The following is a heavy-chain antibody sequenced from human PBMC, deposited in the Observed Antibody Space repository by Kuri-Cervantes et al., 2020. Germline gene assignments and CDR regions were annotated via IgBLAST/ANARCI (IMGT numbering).Heavy chain of an antibody. CDR2: IYSDGST. CDR3: ARYVYVEDSCGDCDAFDI. V-gene: IGHV3-53*01. J-gene: IGHJ3*02. Sequence: GGSLRLSCAASGFTVSSNYMSWGRQTPGRGLEWVSFIYSDGSTYYADSVKGRFTISRDNSKNMLFLQMNSLRGEDTAMYYCARYVYVEDSCGDCDAFDIWGQGTMVTVSS. CDR1: GFTVSSNY. D-gene: IGHD2-21*02.